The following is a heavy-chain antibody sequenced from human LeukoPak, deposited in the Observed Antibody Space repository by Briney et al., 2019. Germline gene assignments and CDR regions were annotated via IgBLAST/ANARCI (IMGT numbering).Heavy chain of an antibody. CDR1: GFTFSSYA. CDR3: AKVVARDIVVVVAATYYFDY. V-gene: IGHV3-23*01. CDR2: ISGSGGST. J-gene: IGHJ4*02. D-gene: IGHD2-15*01. Sequence: GGSLRLSCAASGFTFSSYAMSWVRQAPGKGLEWVSAISGSGGSTYYADSVKGRFTISRDNSKNKLYSQMNSLRAEDTAVYYCAKVVARDIVVVVAATYYFDYWGQGTLVTVSS.